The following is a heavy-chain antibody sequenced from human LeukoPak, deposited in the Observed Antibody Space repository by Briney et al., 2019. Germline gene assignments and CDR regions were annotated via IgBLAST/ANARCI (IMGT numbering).Heavy chain of an antibody. CDR1: GYTFTSYY. CDR3: ARVSEYGDYGGDYYYGMDV. Sequence: ASVKVSCKASGYTFTSYYMHWVRQAPGQGLEWMGIINPSGGSTSYAQKFQGRVTMTRDTSTSTVYMQLSSLRSEDTAVYYCARVSEYGDYGGDYYYGMDVWGQGSTVTVCS. D-gene: IGHD4-17*01. V-gene: IGHV1-46*01. J-gene: IGHJ6*02. CDR2: INPSGGST.